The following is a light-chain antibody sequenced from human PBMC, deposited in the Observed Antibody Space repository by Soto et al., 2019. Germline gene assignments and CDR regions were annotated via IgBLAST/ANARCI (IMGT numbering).Light chain of an antibody. CDR1: SSNIGAGYD. J-gene: IGLJ2*01. CDR2: GNS. CDR3: PTYGRRLDVV. Sequence: QSVLTQPPSVSGAPGQRVTISCTRSSSNIGAGYDVHGYQQLPGTAPNLLIYGNSNRPSGVPDRFSGSKSGTSASLAITALPAKDEADYSCPTYGRRLDVVFAGGTK. V-gene: IGLV1-40*01.